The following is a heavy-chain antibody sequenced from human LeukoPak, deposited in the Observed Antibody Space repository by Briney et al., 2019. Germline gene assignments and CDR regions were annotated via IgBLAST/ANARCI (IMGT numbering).Heavy chain of an antibody. J-gene: IGHJ3*02. CDR1: GGSISSGSYY. CDR2: IYTSGST. D-gene: IGHD3-3*01. V-gene: IGHV4-61*02. Sequence: PSETLSLTCTVSGGSISSGSYYWSWIRQPAGKGLEWIGRIYTSGSTNYNPSLKSRVTISVDTSKNQFSLKLSSVTAADTAVYYCARVDDFLEAFDIWGQGTMVTVSS. CDR3: ARVDDFLEAFDI.